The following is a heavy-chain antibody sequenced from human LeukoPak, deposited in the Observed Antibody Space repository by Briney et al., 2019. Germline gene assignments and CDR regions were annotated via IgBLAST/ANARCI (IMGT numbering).Heavy chain of an antibody. Sequence: SETLSLTCTVSGYSLTSGYYWGWIRQPPGKGLEWIASIFHSGSTFYNPSVKSRVTISVDTSKNQFSLNLSSVTAADTAVYYCARESNYYGSGTGWFDPWGQGTLVTVSS. V-gene: IGHV4-38-2*02. D-gene: IGHD3-10*01. J-gene: IGHJ5*02. CDR2: IFHSGST. CDR1: GYSLTSGYY. CDR3: ARESNYYGSGTGWFDP.